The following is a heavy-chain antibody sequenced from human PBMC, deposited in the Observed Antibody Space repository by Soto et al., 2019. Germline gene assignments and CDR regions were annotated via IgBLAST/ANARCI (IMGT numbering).Heavy chain of an antibody. CDR1: GYIFTGYY. CDR2: INPNSGGT. D-gene: IGHD3-10*01. CDR3: ARPNVLLWFGESTRGDFDI. Sequence: GDSVKVSCKASGYIFTGYYMPWVLQAPGQGLERMGWINPNSGGTNYAQKFQGRVTMTRDTSISTAYMELSRLRSDDTAVYYCARPNVLLWFGESTRGDFDIWGQGTMVTVSS. V-gene: IGHV1-2*02. J-gene: IGHJ3*02.